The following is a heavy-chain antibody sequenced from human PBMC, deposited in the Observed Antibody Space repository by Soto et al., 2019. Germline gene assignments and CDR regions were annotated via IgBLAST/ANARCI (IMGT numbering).Heavy chain of an antibody. CDR3: ARLMGVVTVDY. V-gene: IGHV4-39*02. CDR1: GGSISSTGHY. Sequence: QLQLQESGPGLVKPSETLSLTCSVSGGSISSTGHYWGWIRQPPGKGLEWIGNIYYAGSPYYNPSLKRRVSISVDTSKNHFSLAWTSVTAADTAVYYCARLMGVVTVDYWGQGALVTVSS. J-gene: IGHJ4*02. D-gene: IGHD2-21*02. CDR2: IYYAGSP.